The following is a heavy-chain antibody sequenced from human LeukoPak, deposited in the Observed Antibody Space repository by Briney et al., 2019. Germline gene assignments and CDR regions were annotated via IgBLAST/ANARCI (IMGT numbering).Heavy chain of an antibody. V-gene: IGHV3-74*01. CDR3: ARLTRGYSSPYFDY. J-gene: IGHJ4*02. Sequence: GGSLRLSCEGSGFRFRGAWMHWVRQAPGKGLVWVSRINSDASSTSYADFVQGRFTISRDNAKNTMYLQMNSLRAEDTAVYYCARLTRGYSSPYFDYWGQGTLVTVSS. D-gene: IGHD6-13*01. CDR1: GFRFRGAW. CDR2: INSDASST.